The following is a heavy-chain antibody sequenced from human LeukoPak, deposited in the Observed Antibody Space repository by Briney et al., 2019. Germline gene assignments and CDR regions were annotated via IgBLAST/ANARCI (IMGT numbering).Heavy chain of an antibody. CDR1: GVSISSSNSY. J-gene: IGHJ4*02. CDR3: ARQTGSGLFILP. V-gene: IGHV4-39*01. D-gene: IGHD3/OR15-3a*01. CDR2: IYYSGNT. Sequence: SETPSLTCTVSGVSISSSNSYWGWIRQPPGRGLEWIGSIYYSGNTYYNASLKSQVSISIDTSKNQFSLKLTSVTAADTAVYYCARQTGSGLFILPGGQGTLVTVSS.